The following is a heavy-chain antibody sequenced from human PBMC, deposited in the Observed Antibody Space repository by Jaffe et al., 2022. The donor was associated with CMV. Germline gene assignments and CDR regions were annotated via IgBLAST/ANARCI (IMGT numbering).Heavy chain of an antibody. V-gene: IGHV3-48*04. D-gene: IGHD1-26*01. CDR3: ARGGGSYPALYYYGMDV. J-gene: IGHJ6*02. CDR1: GFTFSSYS. Sequence: EVQLVESGGGLVQPGGSLRLSCAASGFTFSSYSMNWVRQAPGKGLEWVSYISSSSSTIYYADSVKGRFTISRDNAKNSLYLQMNSLRAEDTAVYYCARGGGSYPALYYYGMDVWGQGTTVTVSS. CDR2: ISSSSSTI.